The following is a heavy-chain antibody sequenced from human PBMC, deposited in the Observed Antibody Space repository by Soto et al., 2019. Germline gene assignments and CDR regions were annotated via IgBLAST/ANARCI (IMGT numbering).Heavy chain of an antibody. Sequence: QVQLVESGGGVVQPGRSPRLSCAASGFTFSSYAMHWVRQAPGKGLEWVAVISYDGSNKYYADSVKGRFTISRDNSKNTLYLQMNSLRAEDTAVYYCARDRYYDFWSGYYSDAFDIWGQGTMVTVSS. V-gene: IGHV3-30-3*01. CDR3: ARDRYYDFWSGYYSDAFDI. D-gene: IGHD3-3*01. CDR2: ISYDGSNK. J-gene: IGHJ3*02. CDR1: GFTFSSYA.